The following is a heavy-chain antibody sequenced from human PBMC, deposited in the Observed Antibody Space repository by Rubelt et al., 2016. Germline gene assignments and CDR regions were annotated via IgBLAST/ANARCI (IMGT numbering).Heavy chain of an antibody. D-gene: IGHD2-15*01. CDR3: ATRLPTDY. J-gene: IGHJ4*02. V-gene: IGHV4-34*01. CDR2: ISHSGRP. Sequence: QVQLKQWGTGLLRPSETLSLTCAVYGGSFSDHHWSWLRQPPGKGLEWIGEISHSGRPTYNPSLKSRVTVSVETSKNQFSPKVTCLTAADTAVDFCATRLPTDYWSQGTPVTV. CDR1: GGSFSDHH.